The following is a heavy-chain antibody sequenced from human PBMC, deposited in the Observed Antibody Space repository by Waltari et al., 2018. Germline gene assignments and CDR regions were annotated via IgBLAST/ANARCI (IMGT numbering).Heavy chain of an antibody. CDR2: IFHTEAT. Sequence: QVQLQESGPGLVKPSGTLSLTCAVSGGSITRLNWWPWVRQPPGKGLEWIVEIFHTEATSYNPSLKSRLTISVDKSKNQFSLKLSSVTVADTAVYYCVRAGYCSRSGCQTWAWDWGQGTLVTVSS. CDR3: VRAGYCSRSGCQTWAWD. V-gene: IGHV4-4*02. CDR1: GGSITRLNW. D-gene: IGHD2-2*01. J-gene: IGHJ4*02.